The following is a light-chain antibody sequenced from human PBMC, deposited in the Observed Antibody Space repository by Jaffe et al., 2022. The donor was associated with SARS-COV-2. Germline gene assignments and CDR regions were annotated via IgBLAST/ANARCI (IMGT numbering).Light chain of an antibody. V-gene: IGKV1-9*01. Sequence: DIQLTQSPSFLSTSVGDRVTITCRASQGISSYLAWYQQKPGKAPKLLIYALSTLQSGVPSRFSGSGSGTEFTLTISSLQPEDFATYYCQQLNIYPYTFGQGTKLEI. CDR1: QGISSY. J-gene: IGKJ2*01. CDR3: QQLNIYPYT. CDR2: ALS.